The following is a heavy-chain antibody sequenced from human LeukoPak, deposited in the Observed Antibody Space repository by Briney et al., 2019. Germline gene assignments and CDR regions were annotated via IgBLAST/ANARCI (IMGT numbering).Heavy chain of an antibody. CDR2: ITDDGSNQ. CDR3: ATKESGTYYN. Sequence: GGSLRLSCAGSGFRFSTYGIHWVRQAPARGLEWVALITDDGSNQYYADSVKGGFTISRDNSKSTMYLQMNGLRGEDTAVYYCATKESGTYYNWGQGTLVTVSS. V-gene: IGHV3-30*03. CDR1: GFRFSTYG. J-gene: IGHJ4*02. D-gene: IGHD1-26*01.